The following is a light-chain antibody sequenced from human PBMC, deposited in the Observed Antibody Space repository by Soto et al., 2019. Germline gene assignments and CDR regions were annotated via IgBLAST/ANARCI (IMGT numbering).Light chain of an antibody. CDR3: QQYNSYSWT. CDR2: ETS. Sequence: NPMTQSPNTLSPSVGDKVTITWLASQSVNRWLAWYQQKPGKAPKLLIYETSSLESGVPSRFGGSGSGTEFTLTISSLQPDDFAIYYCQQYNSYSWTFGQGTKVDIK. CDR1: QSVNRW. V-gene: IGKV1-5*03. J-gene: IGKJ1*01.